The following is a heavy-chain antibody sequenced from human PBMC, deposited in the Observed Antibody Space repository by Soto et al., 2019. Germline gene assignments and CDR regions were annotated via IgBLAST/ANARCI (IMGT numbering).Heavy chain of an antibody. Sequence: LSLTCAVYGGSFSGYYWSWIRQPPGKGLEWIGEINHSGSTNYNPSLKSRVTISVDTSKNQFSLKLSSVTAADTAVYYCARGRGTIFGVVIPSDYYYYGMDVWGQGTTVTVSS. CDR2: INHSGST. CDR1: GGSFSGYY. D-gene: IGHD3-3*01. J-gene: IGHJ6*02. CDR3: ARGRGTIFGVVIPSDYYYYGMDV. V-gene: IGHV4-34*01.